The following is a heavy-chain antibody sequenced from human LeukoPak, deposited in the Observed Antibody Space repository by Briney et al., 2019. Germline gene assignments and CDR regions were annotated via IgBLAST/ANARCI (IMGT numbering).Heavy chain of an antibody. V-gene: IGHV3-7*04. Sequence: GGSLRLSCAAFGFTFSNYWMTWVRQAPGKGLEWVANIKEDGSDKYYVDSVKGRFTISRDNAKNSLYLQMNSLRAEDTAVYFCARDQWRLFDFWGQGTLVAVSS. CDR1: GFTFSNYW. D-gene: IGHD2-21*02. J-gene: IGHJ4*02. CDR3: ARDQWRLFDF. CDR2: IKEDGSDK.